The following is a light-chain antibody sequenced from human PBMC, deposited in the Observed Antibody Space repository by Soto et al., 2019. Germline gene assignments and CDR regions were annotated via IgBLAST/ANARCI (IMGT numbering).Light chain of an antibody. CDR2: GAS. V-gene: IGKV1-5*01. J-gene: IGKJ3*01. Sequence: DIQMTQSPSTLSVSLGDRITITCRASEDIDTSLAWFQQRPGKAPKVLIAGASGLMNGVPSTFSGSGSGTEFALTISSVQPDDFATYCCQHYDTFSRTFGKGTNVDI. CDR1: EDIDTS. CDR3: QHYDTFSRT.